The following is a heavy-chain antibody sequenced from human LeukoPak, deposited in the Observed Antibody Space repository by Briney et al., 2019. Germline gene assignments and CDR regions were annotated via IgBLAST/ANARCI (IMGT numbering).Heavy chain of an antibody. CDR2: MHYSGST. D-gene: IGHD1-26*01. Sequence: PSETLSLTCSVSGGSISSYYWSWIRQPPGKGLEWIGYMHYSGSTNYNTSLKSRDTISLNTSKNQFSLKLSSVTAADTAVYYCARVNKIWEYFDYWGRGTLVTVSS. V-gene: IGHV4-59*01. CDR1: GGSISSYY. CDR3: ARVNKIWEYFDY. J-gene: IGHJ4*02.